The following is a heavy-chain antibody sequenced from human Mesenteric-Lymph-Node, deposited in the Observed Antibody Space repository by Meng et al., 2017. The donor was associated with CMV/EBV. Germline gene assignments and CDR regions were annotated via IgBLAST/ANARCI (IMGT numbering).Heavy chain of an antibody. CDR3: ASTRTVTIFGVVTSDY. CDR1: GFTFSSYS. J-gene: IGHJ4*02. Sequence: GESLKISCAASGFTFSSYSMNWVRQAPGKGLEWVSSIGTTDTHIYYADSLKGRFTISRDNAENSLYLQMNSLRAEDTAVYYCASTRTVTIFGVVTSDYWGQGTLVTVSS. D-gene: IGHD3-3*01. CDR2: IGTTDTHI. V-gene: IGHV3-21*04.